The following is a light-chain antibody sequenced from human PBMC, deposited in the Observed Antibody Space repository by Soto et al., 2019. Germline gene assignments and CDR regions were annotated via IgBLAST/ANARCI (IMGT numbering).Light chain of an antibody. CDR1: SSDFGTYNL. V-gene: IGLV2-23*02. J-gene: IGLJ1*01. CDR2: EVN. Sequence: ALAHTASLSGSPGQSITISCTGTSSDFGTYNLVSWYQQHPGKAPKLMIYEVNKRPSGVSDRFSGSKSGNTASLTISGLQAEDEADYYCCSYAGSSTLYVFGTGTKSPS. CDR3: CSYAGSSTLYV.